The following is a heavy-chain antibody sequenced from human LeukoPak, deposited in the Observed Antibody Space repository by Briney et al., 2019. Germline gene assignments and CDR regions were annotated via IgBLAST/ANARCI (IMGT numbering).Heavy chain of an antibody. CDR3: ARGRYDILTGYYTAVYFDY. Sequence: SETLSLTCAVYGGSFSGYYWSWIRQPPGKGLGWIGEINHSGSTNYNPPLKSRVTISVDTSKNQFSLKLSSVTAADTAVYYCARGRYDILTGYYTAVYFDYWGQGTLVTVSS. CDR2: INHSGST. J-gene: IGHJ4*02. D-gene: IGHD3-9*01. CDR1: GGSFSGYY. V-gene: IGHV4-34*01.